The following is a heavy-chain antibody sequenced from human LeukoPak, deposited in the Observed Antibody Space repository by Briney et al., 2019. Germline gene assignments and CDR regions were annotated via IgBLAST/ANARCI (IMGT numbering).Heavy chain of an antibody. D-gene: IGHD6-13*01. V-gene: IGHV3-23*01. J-gene: IGHJ6*02. Sequence: GGSLRLSCAASGFTFSSYAMGWVRQAPGKGLEWVSAISGSGGSTYYADSVKGRFTISRDNSKNTLYLQMNSLRAEDTAVYYCAKAASSSWPSYYYGMDVWGQGTTVTVSS. CDR3: AKAASSSWPSYYYGMDV. CDR1: GFTFSSYA. CDR2: ISGSGGST.